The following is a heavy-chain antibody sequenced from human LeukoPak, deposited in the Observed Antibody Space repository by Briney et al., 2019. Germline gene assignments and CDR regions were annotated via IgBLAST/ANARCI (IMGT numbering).Heavy chain of an antibody. Sequence: GGSLRLSCVASGFTFSNYWMHWVRQPPGKGLVWVSRIYVDGRTTNYADSVKGRFTISRDNAKNSLYLQMNSLRAEDTAVYYCARQRLWTGIAVAGTNFDYWGQGTLVTVSS. CDR3: ARQRLWTGIAVAGTNFDY. J-gene: IGHJ4*02. V-gene: IGHV3-74*01. D-gene: IGHD6-19*01. CDR1: GFTFSNYW. CDR2: IYVDGRTT.